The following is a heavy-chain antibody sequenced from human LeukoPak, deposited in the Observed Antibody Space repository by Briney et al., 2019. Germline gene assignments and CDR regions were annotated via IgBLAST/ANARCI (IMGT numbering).Heavy chain of an antibody. CDR3: ARGYYDSNP. J-gene: IGHJ5*02. V-gene: IGHV3-30*03. CDR2: ISYGGSNK. Sequence: PGGSLRLSCAASGFTFSGYSMNWVRQAPGKGLEWVAVISYGGSNKYYADSVKGRFTISRDNSKNTLYLQMNSLRAEDTAVYYCARGYYDSNPWGQGTLVTVSS. D-gene: IGHD3-22*01. CDR1: GFTFSGYS.